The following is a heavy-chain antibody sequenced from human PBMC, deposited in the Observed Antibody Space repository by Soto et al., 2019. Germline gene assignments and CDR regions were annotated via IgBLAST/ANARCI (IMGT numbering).Heavy chain of an antibody. CDR3: ARESEDLTSNFDY. J-gene: IGHJ4*02. V-gene: IGHV3-21*06. CDR1: GFNITRYS. CDR2: ISSTTNYI. Sequence: GGSLRLSCAASGFNITRYSMNWVRQAPGKGLEWVSSISSTTNYIYYGDSMKGRFTTSRDNAKNSLYLEMNSLRAEDTAVYYCARESEDLTSNFDYWGQGTLVTVSS.